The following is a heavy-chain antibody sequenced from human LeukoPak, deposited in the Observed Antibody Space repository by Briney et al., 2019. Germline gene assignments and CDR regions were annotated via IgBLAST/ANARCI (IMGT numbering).Heavy chain of an antibody. CDR2: IYYSGST. V-gene: IGHV4-61*01. D-gene: IGHD5-18*01. J-gene: IGHJ4*02. CDR3: ARGYSYGYGIDY. CDR1: GYSISSGYY. Sequence: PSETLSLTCTVSGYSISSGYYWGWIRQPPGKGLEWIGYIYYSGSTNYNPSLKSRVTISVDTSKNQFSLKLSSVTAADTAVYYCARGYSYGYGIDYWGQGTLVTVSS.